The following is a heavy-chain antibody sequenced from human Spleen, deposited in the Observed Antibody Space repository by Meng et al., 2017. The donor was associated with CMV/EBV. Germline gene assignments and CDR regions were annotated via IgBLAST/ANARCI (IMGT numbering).Heavy chain of an antibody. CDR1: GGTFSSYA. Sequence: SVKVSCKASGGTFSSYAISWVRQAPGQGLEWMGGIIPIFGTANYAQKFQGRVTMTTDTSTSTAYMELRSLRSDDTAVYYCARRDPYSSSSSIDYWGQGTLVTVSS. CDR2: IIPIFGTA. V-gene: IGHV1-69*05. D-gene: IGHD6-6*01. J-gene: IGHJ4*02. CDR3: ARRDPYSSSSSIDY.